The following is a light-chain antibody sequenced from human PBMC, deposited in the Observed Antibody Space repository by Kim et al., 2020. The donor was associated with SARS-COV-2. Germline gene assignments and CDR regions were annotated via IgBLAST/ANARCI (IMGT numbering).Light chain of an antibody. Sequence: QSALTQPASVSGSPGQSINISCTGNSRDVGGYTYVSWYQQPPGKAPKLMLYGVSNRPSGVSNRFSGSKSGNKASLTISGLQAEDEADYYCSSYTTSTSVVFGGGTKVTVL. CDR3: SSYTTSTSVV. J-gene: IGLJ2*01. CDR2: GVS. V-gene: IGLV2-14*03. CDR1: SRDVGGYTY.